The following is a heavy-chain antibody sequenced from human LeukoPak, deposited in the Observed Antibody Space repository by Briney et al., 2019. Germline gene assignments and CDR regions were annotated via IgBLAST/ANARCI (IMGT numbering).Heavy chain of an antibody. V-gene: IGHV3-15*01. J-gene: IGHJ3*02. CDR2: IKSKTDGGTT. Sequence: PGGSLRLSCAASGFTFSNAWMSWVRQAPGKGLEWVGRIKSKTDGGTTDYAAPVKGRFTISRDDSKNTLYLQMNSLKTEYTAVYXCTTDQPTXXTXVXXXXIWGQXTMVTVSS. CDR1: GFTFSNAW. CDR3: TTDQPTXXTXVXXXXI.